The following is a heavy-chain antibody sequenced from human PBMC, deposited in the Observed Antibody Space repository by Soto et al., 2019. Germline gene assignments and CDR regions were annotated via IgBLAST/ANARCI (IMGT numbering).Heavy chain of an antibody. Sequence: QLQLQESGPGLVKPSETLSLTCTVSGGSISSSSYYWGWIRQPLGKGLEWIGSIYYSGSTYYNPHLKNRVPISADTSKNQFTMKLSSVTAADTAVYYCARHTWGRQRGWFDPWGQGTLVTVSS. CDR2: IYYSGST. D-gene: IGHD7-27*01. V-gene: IGHV4-39*01. J-gene: IGHJ5*02. CDR1: GGSISSSSYY. CDR3: ARHTWGRQRGWFDP.